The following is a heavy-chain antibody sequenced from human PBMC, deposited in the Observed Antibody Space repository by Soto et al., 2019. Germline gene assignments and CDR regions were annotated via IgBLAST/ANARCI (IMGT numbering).Heavy chain of an antibody. D-gene: IGHD4-4*01. CDR2: INHSGST. CDR1: GGSFSGYY. J-gene: IGHJ6*03. Sequence: SETLSLTCGVYGGSFSGYYWSWIRQPPGKGLEGIGEINHSGSTNYNPSLKSRVTISVDTSKNQFSLTLSSVTAAGTAVYYCARIKHDYSNYLPPGAVWYDYYHYYMDFWGQGTTVPVAS. V-gene: IGHV4-34*01. CDR3: ARIKHDYSNYLPPGAVWYDYYHYYMDF.